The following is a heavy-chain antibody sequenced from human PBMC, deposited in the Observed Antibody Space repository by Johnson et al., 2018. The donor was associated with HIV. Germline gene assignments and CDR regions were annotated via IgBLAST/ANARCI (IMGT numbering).Heavy chain of an antibody. CDR1: GFTVSCNY. D-gene: IGHD1-26*01. CDR3: ARPPYSGSYYDAFDI. CDR2: IYSGGST. V-gene: IGHV3-66*02. J-gene: IGHJ3*02. Sequence: VKLVESGGGLVHPGGSLRLSCAASGFTVSCNYLTWVRQAPGKGLEWVSFIYSGGSTYYADSVKGRFTISRDNSKNTLYLQMNSLRAEDTAVYYCARPPYSGSYYDAFDIWGQGTMVTVSS.